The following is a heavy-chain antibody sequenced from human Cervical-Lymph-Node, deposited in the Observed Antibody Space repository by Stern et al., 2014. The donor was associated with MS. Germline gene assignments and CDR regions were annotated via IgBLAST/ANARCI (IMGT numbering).Heavy chain of an antibody. CDR1: GYSFTNYW. V-gene: IGHV5-51*01. J-gene: IGHJ2*01. CDR2: IYTGDSDA. D-gene: IGHD2-2*01. Sequence: QLVQSGAVVKEPGEFLKISCQTSGYSFTNYWIGWVRQVPGQGLKWMGIIYTGDSDAKSSPSFLVQFPISADKSTNTAYVQWSSLEASDTATYYCARRAGYCSRTNCYAYWYFDVWGRGTLVTVTS. CDR3: ARRAGYCSRTNCYAYWYFDV.